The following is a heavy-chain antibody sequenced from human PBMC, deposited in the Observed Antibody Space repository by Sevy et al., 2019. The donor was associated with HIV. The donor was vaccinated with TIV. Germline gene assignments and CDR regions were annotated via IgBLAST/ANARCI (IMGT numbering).Heavy chain of an antibody. J-gene: IGHJ2*01. V-gene: IGHV3-53*01. CDR3: ARDHGGVQDWYFDL. Sequence: GGSLRLSCAASGFTVSNNYMSWVRQAPGKGLEWVSVIYTGGSTYYVDSVEGRFTMSRDDSKNTVNLEMNNLSAEDTAIYYCARDHGGVQDWYFDLWGRGTLVTVSS. CDR2: IYTGGST. CDR1: GFTVSNNY. D-gene: IGHD2-8*02.